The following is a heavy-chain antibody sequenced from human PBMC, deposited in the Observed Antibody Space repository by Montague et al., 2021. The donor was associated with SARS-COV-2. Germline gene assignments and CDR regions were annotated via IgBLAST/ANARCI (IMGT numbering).Heavy chain of an antibody. CDR1: RGSFSNYY. V-gene: IGHV4-34*01. Sequence: SETLSLTYAVSRGSFSNYYWTWIRQSSGKGLEWIGEINQGGAPNYTPSLKSRVTISLDTSKKQISLNLNSVTVADTAVFFCARGRPVQGSFRHFDSISSGALDIWAQGSLVIVSS. J-gene: IGHJ3*02. CDR2: INQGGAP. D-gene: IGHD3-9*01. CDR3: ARGRPVQGSFRHFDSISSGALDI.